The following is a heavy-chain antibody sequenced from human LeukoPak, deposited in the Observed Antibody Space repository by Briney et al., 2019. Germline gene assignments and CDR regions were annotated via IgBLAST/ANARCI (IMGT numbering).Heavy chain of an antibody. Sequence: GASVKVSCKASGYTFTSYGISWVRQAPGQGLEWMGGIIPIFGTANYAQKFQGRVTITADESTSTAYMELSSLRSEDTAVYYCASEKGDYYDSFDYWGQGTLVTVSS. V-gene: IGHV1-69*13. CDR3: ASEKGDYYDSFDY. D-gene: IGHD3-22*01. J-gene: IGHJ4*02. CDR2: IIPIFGTA. CDR1: GYTFTSYG.